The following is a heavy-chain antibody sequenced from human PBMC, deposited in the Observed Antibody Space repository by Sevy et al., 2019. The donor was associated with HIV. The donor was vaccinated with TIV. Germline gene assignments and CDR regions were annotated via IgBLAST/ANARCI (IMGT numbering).Heavy chain of an antibody. J-gene: IGHJ4*02. V-gene: IGHV3-30*18. CDR2: ISYDGSNK. Sequence: GGSLRLSCAASGFTFSSYGMHWVRQAPGKGLEWVAVISYDGSNKYYADSVKGRFTISRNNSKNTLYLRMNSLRAEDTAVYYCAKDSGSYGYDYWGQGTLVTVSS. CDR3: AKDSGSYGYDY. D-gene: IGHD5-18*01. CDR1: GFTFSSYG.